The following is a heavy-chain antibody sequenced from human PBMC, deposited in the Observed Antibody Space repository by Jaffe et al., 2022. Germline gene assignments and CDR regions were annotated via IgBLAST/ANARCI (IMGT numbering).Heavy chain of an antibody. CDR1: GGSISSGSYY. D-gene: IGHD2-2*01. CDR3: ARKYCSSTSCRHFDY. J-gene: IGHJ4*02. V-gene: IGHV4-61*02. Sequence: QVQLQESGPGLVKPSQTLSLTCTVSGGSISSGSYYWSWIRQPAGKGLEWIGRIYTSGSTNYNPSLKSRVTISVDTSKNQFSLKLSSVTAADTAVYYCARKYCSSTSCRHFDYWGQGTLVTVSS. CDR2: IYTSGST.